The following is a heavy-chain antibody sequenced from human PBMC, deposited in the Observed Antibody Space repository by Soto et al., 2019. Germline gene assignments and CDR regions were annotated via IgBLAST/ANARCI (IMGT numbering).Heavy chain of an antibody. Sequence: GGSLRLSCEGSGFTVSSHAMTWIRQAPGKGPEWVSTVTADGGTYYADSVKGRFAMSRDTSENTLYLQMNSLGAEDTAVYYCARDVFSVYWLLPTGYYYGMDVWGQGTTVTVSS. CDR1: GFTVSSHA. V-gene: IGHV3-23*01. CDR2: VTADGGT. D-gene: IGHD3-22*01. CDR3: ARDVFSVYWLLPTGYYYGMDV. J-gene: IGHJ6*02.